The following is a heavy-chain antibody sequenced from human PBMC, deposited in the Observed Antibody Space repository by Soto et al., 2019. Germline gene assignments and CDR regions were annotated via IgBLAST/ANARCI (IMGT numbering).Heavy chain of an antibody. Sequence: QVQLVQSGAEEKKPGASVKVSCKASGYTFSNFAMQWVRQAPGQRLEWMGWINRGNGNTEYSQKFQGRVTITRDTSASSVDMELSSLTSEDTAVYYCARSSTVDTTAGGTHFDYWGQGTLVTVSS. CDR2: INRGNGNT. CDR1: GYTFSNFA. D-gene: IGHD1-1*01. V-gene: IGHV1-3*05. CDR3: ARSSTVDTTAGGTHFDY. J-gene: IGHJ4*02.